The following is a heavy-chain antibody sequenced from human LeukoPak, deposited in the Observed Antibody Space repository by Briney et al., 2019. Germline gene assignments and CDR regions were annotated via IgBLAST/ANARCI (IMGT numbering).Heavy chain of an antibody. J-gene: IGHJ4*02. CDR2: INHSGST. V-gene: IGHV4-34*01. CDR3: ARGDPSRHCSGGSCYSVELWFDY. D-gene: IGHD2-15*01. CDR1: GFTFGDYG. Sequence: GSLRLSCTASGFTFGDYGMSWFRRAPGKGLEWIGEINHSGSTNYNPSLKSRVTISVDTSKNQFSLKLRSVTAADTAVYYCARGDPSRHCSGGSCYSVELWFDYWGQGTLVTVSS.